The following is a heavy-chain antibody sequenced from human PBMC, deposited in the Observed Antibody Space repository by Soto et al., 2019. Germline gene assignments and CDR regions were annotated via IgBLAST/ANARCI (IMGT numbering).Heavy chain of an antibody. D-gene: IGHD2-15*01. Sequence: ASVKVSFKASGYTYTSHGIRWLRQAPGKGREWMGWISAYNGNKNKAQKLQGRVTMTTDTSTSTAYMELRSLRADDTAVYYCASSWCSGYYYYGMDFWGQGTTVTVSS. V-gene: IGHV1-18*01. CDR2: ISAYNGNK. J-gene: IGHJ6*02. CDR1: GYTYTSHG. CDR3: ASSWCSGYYYYGMDF.